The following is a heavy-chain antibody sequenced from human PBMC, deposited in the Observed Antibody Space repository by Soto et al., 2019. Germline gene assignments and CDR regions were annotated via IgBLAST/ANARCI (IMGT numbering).Heavy chain of an antibody. CDR2: IINSGVST. V-gene: IGHV3-23*01. Sequence: PGGSLGLSCAASGFTFNSFALAGSRQAPGKGLEWVSAIINSGVSTYYADPVKGRFTVSRDNSRNTLFLQMNSLRAEDTAFFFFEKENGPTLYISVLEFGGRGT. D-gene: IGHD3-9*01. J-gene: IGHJ4*02. CDR3: EKENGPTLYISVLEF. CDR1: GFTFNSFA.